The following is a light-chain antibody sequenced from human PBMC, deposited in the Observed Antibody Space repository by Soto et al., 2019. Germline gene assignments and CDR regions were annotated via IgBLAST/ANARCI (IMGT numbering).Light chain of an antibody. CDR2: LGS. V-gene: IGKV2-28*01. CDR3: MQALQTPPT. Sequence: DIVMTQSPLSLPVTPGEPASISCRSSQSLLHSNGYNYLDWYLQKPGQSPQLLIYLGSNRASGVPDRFSGSGSGTDFTLKISRVEAEDAGVYYCMQALQTPPTFGQGTKVEIK. CDR1: QSLLHSNGYNY. J-gene: IGKJ1*01.